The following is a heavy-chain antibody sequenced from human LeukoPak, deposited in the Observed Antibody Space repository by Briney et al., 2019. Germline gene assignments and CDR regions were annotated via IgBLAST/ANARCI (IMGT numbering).Heavy chain of an antibody. V-gene: IGHV3-30*04. CDR2: ISYDGSNK. CDR3: AKDWVRYYYYGMDV. Sequence: QPGGSLRLSCAASRFTFSTFATHWVRQAPGKGLEWVAVISYDGSNKYYADSVKGRFTISRDNSKDTLYLQMNRLRAEDTAVYYCAKDWVRYYYYGMDVWGQGTTVTVSS. CDR1: RFTFSTFA. D-gene: IGHD3-10*01. J-gene: IGHJ6*02.